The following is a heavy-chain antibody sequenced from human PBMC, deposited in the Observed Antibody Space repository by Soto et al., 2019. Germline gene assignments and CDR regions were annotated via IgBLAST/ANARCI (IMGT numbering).Heavy chain of an antibody. Sequence: GGSLRLSCAASGFTFSNAWMSWVRQAPGKGLEWVGRIKSKTDGGTTDYAAPVKGRFTISRDDSKNTLYLQMNSLKTEDTAVYYCTSIKQRSYDFWSGYYMYYNYYGMDVWGQGTTVTVSS. J-gene: IGHJ6*02. V-gene: IGHV3-15*01. CDR1: GFTFSNAW. CDR3: TSIKQRSYDFWSGYYMYYNYYGMDV. D-gene: IGHD3-3*01. CDR2: IKSKTDGGTT.